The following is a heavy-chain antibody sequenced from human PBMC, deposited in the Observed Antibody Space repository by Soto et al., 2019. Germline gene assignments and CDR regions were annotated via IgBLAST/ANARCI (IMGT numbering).Heavy chain of an antibody. CDR2: ISHDGSNK. J-gene: IGHJ4*02. Sequence: QVELVESGGGVVQPGRSLRLSCAASGCTFSSYGMHWVRQAPGKGLEWVAVISHDGSNKYYADYVKGRFTISRDNSKNTLYLQMNSLRAEDTAVYYCAKGDIVLVPAAVIGYFDYWGQGTLVTVSS. CDR3: AKGDIVLVPAAVIGYFDY. V-gene: IGHV3-30*18. CDR1: GCTFSSYG. D-gene: IGHD2-2*01.